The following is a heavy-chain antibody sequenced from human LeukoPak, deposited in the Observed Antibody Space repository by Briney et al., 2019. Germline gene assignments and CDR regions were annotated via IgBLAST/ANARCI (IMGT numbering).Heavy chain of an antibody. CDR1: GFTFSSYW. CDR3: ARSAGWDDAFDI. Sequence: GGSLRLTCAASGFTFSSYWMHWVRQAPGKGLVWVSRINSDGSSTSYADSVKGRFTISRDNAKNTLYLQMNSLRAEDTAVYYCARSAGWDDAFDIWGQGTMVTVSS. V-gene: IGHV3-74*01. D-gene: IGHD1-26*01. J-gene: IGHJ3*02. CDR2: INSDGSST.